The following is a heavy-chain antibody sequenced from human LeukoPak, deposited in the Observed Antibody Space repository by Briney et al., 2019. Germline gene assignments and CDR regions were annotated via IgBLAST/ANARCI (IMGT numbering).Heavy chain of an antibody. D-gene: IGHD1-1*01. CDR3: ARDRLLEDRDYHYYYYMDV. CDR2: ISSSSSYI. V-gene: IGHV3-21*01. Sequence: GGSLRLSCAVSGFTFSSYTINWVRQTPGKGLEWVSSISSSSSYIYYADSVKGRFTISRDNAKNSLSLQMNSLRAEDTAVYYCARDRLLEDRDYHYYYYMDVWGIGTTVTVSS. J-gene: IGHJ6*03. CDR1: GFTFSSYT.